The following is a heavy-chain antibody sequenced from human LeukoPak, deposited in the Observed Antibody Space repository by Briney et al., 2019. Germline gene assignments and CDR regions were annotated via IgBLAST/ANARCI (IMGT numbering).Heavy chain of an antibody. J-gene: IGHJ4*02. Sequence: SETLSLTCTVSGGSIRRGDYYWSWIRQHPGKGLEWIGYIYYSGITYYNPSLKSRITISVETSKTQFTLKLTSLTAADTAVYYCARAGWQHLDFDFWGQGILVTVSS. CDR1: GGSIRRGDYY. CDR2: IYYSGIT. D-gene: IGHD6-13*01. CDR3: ARAGWQHLDFDF. V-gene: IGHV4-31*03.